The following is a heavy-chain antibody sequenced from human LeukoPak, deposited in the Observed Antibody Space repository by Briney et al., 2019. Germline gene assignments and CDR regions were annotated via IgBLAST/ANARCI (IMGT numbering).Heavy chain of an antibody. Sequence: GGSLRLSCEASGFAFNSYTITWVRQAPGKGLEWVANIKQDGSEKYYVDSVKGRFTISRDNAKNSLYLQMNSLRAEDTALYYCARYPITTYVKRFDPWGQGTLVTVSS. CDR2: IKQDGSEK. V-gene: IGHV3-7*01. J-gene: IGHJ5*02. CDR1: GFAFNSYT. D-gene: IGHD4-11*01. CDR3: ARYPITTYVKRFDP.